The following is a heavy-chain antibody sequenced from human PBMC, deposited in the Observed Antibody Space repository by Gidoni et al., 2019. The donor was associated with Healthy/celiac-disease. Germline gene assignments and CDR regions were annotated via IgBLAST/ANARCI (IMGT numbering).Heavy chain of an antibody. CDR1: EGTFSSYT. V-gene: IGHV1-69*02. CDR2: IIPILVIA. CDR3: ARAMDTAMASGYDY. Sequence: QVQLVQSGAEVKKHGSSGKVSCKAYEGTFSSYTISWVRRAPGHGLEWMGRIIPILVIANYAQKFQGRVTITADKSTSTAYMELSSLRSDDTAVYYCARAMDTAMASGYDYWGQGTLVTVSS. D-gene: IGHD5-18*01. J-gene: IGHJ4*02.